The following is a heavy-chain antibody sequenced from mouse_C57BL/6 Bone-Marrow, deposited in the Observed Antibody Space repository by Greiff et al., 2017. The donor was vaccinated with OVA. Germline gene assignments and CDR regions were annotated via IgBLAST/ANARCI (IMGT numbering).Heavy chain of an antibody. J-gene: IGHJ1*03. CDR1: GYTFTSYW. D-gene: IGHD1-1*01. Sequence: QVQLQQPGAELVKPGASVKMSCKASGYTFTSYWITWVKQRPGQGLEWIGDIYPGSGSTNYNEKFKNNATLTVDTSSSTAYMNISSLTSEDSAVYYCARDYGSSYWYFDVWGTGTTVTVSS. CDR3: ARDYGSSYWYFDV. V-gene: IGHV1-55*01. CDR2: IYPGSGST.